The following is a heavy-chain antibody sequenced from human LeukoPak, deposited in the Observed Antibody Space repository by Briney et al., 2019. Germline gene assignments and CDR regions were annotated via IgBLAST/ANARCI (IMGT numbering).Heavy chain of an antibody. Sequence: ASVKVSCKASGYTFTGYYMHWVRQAPGQGLEWMGWINPNSGGTNYAQKFQGRVTITADESTSTAYMELSSLRSEDTAVYYCARESGILTGYYRTRFDYWGQGTLVTVSS. CDR1: GYTFTGYY. CDR2: INPNSGGT. J-gene: IGHJ4*02. V-gene: IGHV1-2*02. D-gene: IGHD3-9*01. CDR3: ARESGILTGYYRTRFDY.